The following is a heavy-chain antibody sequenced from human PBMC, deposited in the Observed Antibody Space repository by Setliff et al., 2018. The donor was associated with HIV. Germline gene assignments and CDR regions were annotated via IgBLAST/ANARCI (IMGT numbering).Heavy chain of an antibody. J-gene: IGHJ4*02. CDR2: INADGGSP. CDR1: GFTFDKFW. V-gene: IGHV3-74*01. D-gene: IGHD3-10*01. Sequence: GGSLRLSCTASGFTFDKFWMHWLRHAPGKGLMWVSRINADGGSPGYAGSVKGRFTISRDNAKDTLYLEMTNLSGEDTGVYYCARGPLRFGALFPDYWGQGTLVTVSS. CDR3: ARGPLRFGALFPDY.